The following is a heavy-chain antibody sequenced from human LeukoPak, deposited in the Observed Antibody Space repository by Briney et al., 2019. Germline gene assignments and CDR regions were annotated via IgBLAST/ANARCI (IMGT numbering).Heavy chain of an antibody. CDR1: GYTFTSYA. D-gene: IGHD6-19*01. V-gene: IGHV1-69*05. J-gene: IGHJ4*02. Sequence: ASVKVSCKASGYTFTSYAISWVRQAPGQGLEWMGGIIPIFGTANYAQKFQGRVTITTDESTSTAYMELSSLRSEDTAVYYCAREVAVAAFDYWGQGTLVTVSS. CDR3: AREVAVAAFDY. CDR2: IIPIFGTA.